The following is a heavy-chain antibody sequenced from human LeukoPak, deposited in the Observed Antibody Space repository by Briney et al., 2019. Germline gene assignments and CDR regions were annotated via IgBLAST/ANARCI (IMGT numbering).Heavy chain of an antibody. V-gene: IGHV3-48*04. D-gene: IGHD2-15*01. CDR3: ARDRGWPYFDY. CDR2: ISSSSSTI. CDR1: GFTFSSYS. Sequence: GGSLRLSCAASGFTFSSYSMNWVRQAPGKGLEWVSYISSSSSTIYYADSVKGRFTISRDNAKNSLYLQMNSLRAEDTAVYYCARDRGWPYFDYWGQGTLVTVSS. J-gene: IGHJ4*02.